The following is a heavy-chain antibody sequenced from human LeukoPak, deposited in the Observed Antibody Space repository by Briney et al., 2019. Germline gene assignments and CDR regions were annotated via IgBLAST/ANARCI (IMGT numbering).Heavy chain of an antibody. J-gene: IGHJ4*02. CDR1: GGTFSSYA. CDR2: IIPIFGTA. V-gene: IGHV1-69*01. Sequence: SVKVSCKASGGTFSSYAISWVRQAPGQGLEWMGGIIPIFGTANYAQKFQGRVTITADESTSTAYMELSSLRSEDTAVYYCASDRTGFGELYFDYWGQGTLVTVSS. CDR3: ASDRTGFGELYFDY. D-gene: IGHD3-10*01.